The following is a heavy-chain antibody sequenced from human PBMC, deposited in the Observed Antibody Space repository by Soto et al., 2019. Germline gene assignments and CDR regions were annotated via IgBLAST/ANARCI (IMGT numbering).Heavy chain of an antibody. Sequence: ETLSLTCTVSGGSISSSSYYWGWIRQPPGKGLEWIGSIYYSGSTYYNPSLKSRVTISVDTSKNQFSLKLSSVTAADTAVYYCARRPSGIAEDYWGQGTLVTVSS. V-gene: IGHV4-39*01. CDR1: GGSISSSSYY. CDR2: IYYSGST. CDR3: ARRPSGIAEDY. J-gene: IGHJ4*02. D-gene: IGHD6-13*01.